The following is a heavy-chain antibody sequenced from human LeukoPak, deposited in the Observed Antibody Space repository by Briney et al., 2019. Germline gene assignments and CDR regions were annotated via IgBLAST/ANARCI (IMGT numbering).Heavy chain of an antibody. J-gene: IGHJ6*03. V-gene: IGHV1-8*01. Sequence: ASVKVSFKASGYTFTGYDINWVRQATGQGLEWMGWMNPNSGNTGYAQKFQGRVTMTRNTSISTAYMELSSLRSEDTAVYYCARGHSAAFIYYYYYMDVWGKGTTVTVSS. CDR1: GYTFTGYD. D-gene: IGHD6-13*01. CDR3: ARGHSAAFIYYYYYMDV. CDR2: MNPNSGNT.